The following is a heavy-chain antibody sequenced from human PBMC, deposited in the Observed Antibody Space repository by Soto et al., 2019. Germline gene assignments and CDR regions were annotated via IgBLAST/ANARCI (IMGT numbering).Heavy chain of an antibody. CDR1: GFTCSSYD. J-gene: IGHJ3*02. CDR2: ILVGGST. CDR3: AKATATGGGAFDI. D-gene: IGHD2-8*02. V-gene: IGHV3-23*01. Sequence: EVQMLESGGGLVQPGGSLRLSCAASGFTCSSYDMSWVRQAPGKGLEWVSTILVGGSTHYPDSVKGRFTISRDNSKNTLFLQMNSLTAGETAVYYCAKATATGGGAFDICGQGTMVTVSS.